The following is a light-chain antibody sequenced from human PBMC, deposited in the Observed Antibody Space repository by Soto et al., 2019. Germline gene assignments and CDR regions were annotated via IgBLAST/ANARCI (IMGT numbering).Light chain of an antibody. Sequence: DMVLTQSPGTLSLSPGERATLSCRASQTVSSNNLAWYQQKRGQAPRLLIYGASSRAAAIPARVRGSGSGTDFNLLISSLAPDDFEVYYSQQYGSSPFTFGP. CDR2: GAS. J-gene: IGKJ3*01. V-gene: IGKV3-20*01. CDR1: QTVSSNN. CDR3: QQYGSSPFT.